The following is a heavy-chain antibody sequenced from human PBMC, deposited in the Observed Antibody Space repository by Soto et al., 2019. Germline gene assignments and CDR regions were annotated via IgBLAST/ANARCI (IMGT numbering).Heavy chain of an antibody. Sequence: SEALSLTCTVSGGSISRYYWSWIRQPPGKGLEWIGYIYYSGITNYNPSLKSRVTISVDTSKNQFSLKLSSVTAADTAVYYCARYKSNYYYGMDVWGQGTTVTVSS. J-gene: IGHJ6*02. V-gene: IGHV4-59*01. CDR3: ARYKSNYYYGMDV. CDR2: IYYSGIT. CDR1: GGSISRYY. D-gene: IGHD1-20*01.